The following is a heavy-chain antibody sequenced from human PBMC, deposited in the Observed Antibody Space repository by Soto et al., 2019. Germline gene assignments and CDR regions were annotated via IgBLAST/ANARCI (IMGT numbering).Heavy chain of an antibody. V-gene: IGHV5-51*01. J-gene: IGHJ5*02. CDR2: IYPGDSDI. CDR1: GYNFATYW. CDR3: ARQEEILSSWFDP. Sequence: GESLKISCKGSGYNFATYWIGWVRQMPGEGLEWMGIIYPGDSDIRYSPSFQGQVTISADKSISTAYLQWSNLKASDTAMYYCARQEEILSSWFDPWGQGTLVTVSS.